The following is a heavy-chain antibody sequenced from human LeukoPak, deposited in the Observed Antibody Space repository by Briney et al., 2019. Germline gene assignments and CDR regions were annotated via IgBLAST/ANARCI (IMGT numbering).Heavy chain of an antibody. D-gene: IGHD3-10*01. J-gene: IGHJ3*02. V-gene: IGHV3-30*18. CDR1: GFTFSSYG. Sequence: PGGSLRLSCAASGFTFSSYGMHWVRQAPGKGLEWVAVISYDGSNKYYADSVKGRFTISRDNSKNTLYLQMNSLRAEDTAVYYCANWAYGNAFDIWGQGTMVTVSS. CDR2: ISYDGSNK. CDR3: ANWAYGNAFDI.